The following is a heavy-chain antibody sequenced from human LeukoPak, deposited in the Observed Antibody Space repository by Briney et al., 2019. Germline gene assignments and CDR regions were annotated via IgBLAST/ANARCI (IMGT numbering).Heavy chain of an antibody. D-gene: IGHD2-8*01. Sequence: SETLSLTCAVYGGSFSGYYWSWIRLPAGKGLEWIGRIYTSGSTNYNPSLKSRVTISVDTSKNQFSLKLSSVTAADTAVYYCARVYCTNGVCYMGTFDYWGQGTLVIVSS. CDR1: GGSFSGYY. CDR2: IYTSGST. CDR3: ARVYCTNGVCYMGTFDY. V-gene: IGHV4-59*10. J-gene: IGHJ4*02.